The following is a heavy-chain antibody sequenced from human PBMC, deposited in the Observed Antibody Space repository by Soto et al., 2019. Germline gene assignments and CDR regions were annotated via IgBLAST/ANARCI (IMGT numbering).Heavy chain of an antibody. Sequence: QVHLQQWGAGLLKPSETLSLTCAVYGGSVNGYYWNWIRQPPGKGLEWIGEINHTGGTHYNPSLKSRVIMSVHTSMNQFSLRLSSVTAADTAIYYSATRITIFALLIPPFDAWGQGTRVTVSS. CDR3: ATRITIFALLIPPFDA. V-gene: IGHV4-34*02. CDR2: INHTGGT. CDR1: GGSVNGYY. J-gene: IGHJ5*02. D-gene: IGHD3-3*01.